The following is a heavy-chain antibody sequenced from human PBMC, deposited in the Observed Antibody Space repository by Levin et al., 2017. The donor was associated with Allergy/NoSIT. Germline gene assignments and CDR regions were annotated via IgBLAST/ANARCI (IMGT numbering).Heavy chain of an antibody. Sequence: ASVKVSCKASGGTFSSYAISWVRQAPGQGLEWMGGIIPIFGTANYAQKFQGRVTITADESTSTAYMELSSLRSEDTAVYYCARSRIAAAGPPSMDYYYGMDVWGQGTTVTVSS. CDR1: GGTFSSYA. CDR2: IIPIFGTA. V-gene: IGHV1-69*13. J-gene: IGHJ6*02. D-gene: IGHD6-13*01. CDR3: ARSRIAAAGPPSMDYYYGMDV.